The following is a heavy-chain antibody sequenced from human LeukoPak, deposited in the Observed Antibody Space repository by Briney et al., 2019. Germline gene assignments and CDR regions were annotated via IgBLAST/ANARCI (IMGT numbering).Heavy chain of an antibody. D-gene: IGHD3-22*01. V-gene: IGHV3-23*01. CDR3: AKARLYSLYYDSSGSVDLDY. CDR2: ISGSGGST. Sequence: GGSLRLSCAASGFTFSSYALSWVRQAPGKGLEWVSAISGSGGSTYYADSVKGRFTISRDNSKNTLYLQMNSLRAEDTAVYYCAKARLYSLYYDSSGSVDLDYWGQGTLVTVSS. J-gene: IGHJ4*02. CDR1: GFTFSSYA.